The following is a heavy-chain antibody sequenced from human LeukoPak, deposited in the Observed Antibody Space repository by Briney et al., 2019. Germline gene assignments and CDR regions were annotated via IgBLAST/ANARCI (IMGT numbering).Heavy chain of an antibody. CDR3: AKDGLDISTWYFYYYYYMDV. J-gene: IGHJ6*03. CDR2: ISYDGSNK. Sequence: PGGSLRLSCAASGFTFLSYGMHWVRQAPGKGLEWVAVISYDGSNKYYADSVKGRFTISRDNSKNTLYLQMNSLRAEDTAVYYCAKDGLDISTWYFYYYYYMDVWGKGTTVTVSS. CDR1: GFTFLSYG. V-gene: IGHV3-30*18. D-gene: IGHD6-13*01.